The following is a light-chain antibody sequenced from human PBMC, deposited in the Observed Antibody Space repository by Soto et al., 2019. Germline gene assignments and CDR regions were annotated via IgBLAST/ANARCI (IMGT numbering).Light chain of an antibody. Sequence: MQMTQXXXXLXASXGXRVTIXXRASQSISSYLNWYQQKPGKAPKLLIYAASSLQNGVPSRFSGSGFGIEFTLTISSLQSDDFATYYCQQYNSYWWTFGQGTKVDIK. CDR2: AAS. J-gene: IGKJ1*01. CDR3: QQYNSYWWT. V-gene: IGKV1-5*01. CDR1: QSISSY.